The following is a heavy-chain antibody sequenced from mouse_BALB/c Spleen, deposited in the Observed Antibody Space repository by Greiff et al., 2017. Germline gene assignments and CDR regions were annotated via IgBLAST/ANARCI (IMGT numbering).Heavy chain of an antibody. CDR3: ARQSGNYGSAMDY. CDR1: GFTFSSYG. J-gene: IGHJ4*01. CDR2: ISSGGSYT. V-gene: IGHV5-6*01. Sequence: EVQGVESGGDLVKPGGSLKLSCAASGFTFSSYGMSWVRQTPDKRLEWVATISSGGSYTYYPDSVKGRFTISRDNAKNTLYLQMSSLKSEDTAMYYCARQSGNYGSAMDYWGQGTSVTVSS. D-gene: IGHD2-1*01.